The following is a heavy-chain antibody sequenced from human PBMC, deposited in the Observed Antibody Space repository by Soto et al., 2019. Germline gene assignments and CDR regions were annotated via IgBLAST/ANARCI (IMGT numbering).Heavy chain of an antibody. CDR3: ARGGEAVTKMPYYYYGMDV. D-gene: IGHD3-22*01. CDR2: ISYDGSNK. V-gene: IGHV3-30-3*01. CDR1: GFTFSNYA. J-gene: IGHJ6*02. Sequence: QVQLVESGGGVVQPGRSLRLSCAASGFTFSNYAMYWVRQAPGKGLEWVAVISYDGSNKYDADSVRGRFTISRDNSKNTLYLQMNSLRAEDTAVYYCARGGEAVTKMPYYYYGMDVWGQGTTVTVSS.